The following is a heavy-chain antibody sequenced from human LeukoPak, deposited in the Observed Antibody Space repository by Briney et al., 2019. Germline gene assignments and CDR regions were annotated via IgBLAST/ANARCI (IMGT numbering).Heavy chain of an antibody. V-gene: IGHV3-13*01. CDR3: ARGPPRGKYYYMDV. D-gene: IGHD1-1*01. J-gene: IGHJ6*03. CDR1: GFTFSSFD. CDR2: IGTASDT. Sequence: GGPLRLSCAASGFTFSSFDMHWVRQPTGQGLQWVSTIGTASDTYYPGSVEGRFTLSRDNAKNSLYLQMNSLTAGDTAVYYCARGPPRGKYYYMDVWGKGTTVTVSS.